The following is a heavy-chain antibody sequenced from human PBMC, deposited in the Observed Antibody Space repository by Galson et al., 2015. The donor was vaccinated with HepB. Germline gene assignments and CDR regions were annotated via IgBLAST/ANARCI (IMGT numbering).Heavy chain of an antibody. V-gene: IGHV3-33*01. Sequence: SLRLSCAASGFTISSYGMHWVRQAPGKGLEWVAVIWYDGSNKYYADSVKGRFTISRDNSKNTLYLQMNSLRAKDTAVYYCARDSGIAAAGTFDYWGQGTLVTVSS. CDR2: IWYDGSNK. CDR3: ARDSGIAAAGTFDY. CDR1: GFTISSYG. J-gene: IGHJ4*02. D-gene: IGHD6-13*01.